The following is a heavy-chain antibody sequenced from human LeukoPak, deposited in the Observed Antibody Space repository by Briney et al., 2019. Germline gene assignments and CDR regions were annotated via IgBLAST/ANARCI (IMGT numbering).Heavy chain of an antibody. Sequence: SETLSLTCTVSGGSISSYYWSWIRQPPGKGLEWIGYIYYSGSTNYNPSLKSRVTISVDTSKNQFSLKLSSVTAADTAAYYCARGRGLLWFGESLIPYYLDYWGQGTLVTVSS. CDR2: IYYSGST. CDR3: ARGRGLLWFGESLIPYYLDY. J-gene: IGHJ4*02. V-gene: IGHV4-59*01. D-gene: IGHD3-10*01. CDR1: GGSISSYY.